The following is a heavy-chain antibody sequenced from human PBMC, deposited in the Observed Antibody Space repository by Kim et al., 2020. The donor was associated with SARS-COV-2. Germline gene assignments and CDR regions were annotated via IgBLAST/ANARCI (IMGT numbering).Heavy chain of an antibody. CDR1: GGSISSYY. Sequence: SETLSLTCTVSGGSISSYYWSWIRQPPGKGLEWIGYIYYSGSTNYNPSLKSRVTISVDTSKNQFSLKLSSVTAADTAVYYCAREIDLGREVWELLRTSYFDLWGRGTLVTVSS. CDR3: AREIDLGREVWELLRTSYFDL. J-gene: IGHJ2*01. V-gene: IGHV4-59*01. D-gene: IGHD1-26*01. CDR2: IYYSGST.